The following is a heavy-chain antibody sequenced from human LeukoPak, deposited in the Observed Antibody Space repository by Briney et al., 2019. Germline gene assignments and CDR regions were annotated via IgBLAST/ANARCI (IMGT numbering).Heavy chain of an antibody. V-gene: IGHV1-8*01. CDR2: MTPNIGNT. Sequence: ASVKVSCKASGYTFTSYDINWVRQAPGQGLEWMGWMTPNIGNTGYAQKFQGRVTITRNTSISTAYMERSSLRSEDTAVYYCARGLWFGEFDPWGQGTLVTVSS. D-gene: IGHD3-10*01. J-gene: IGHJ5*02. CDR3: ARGLWFGEFDP. CDR1: GYTFTSYD.